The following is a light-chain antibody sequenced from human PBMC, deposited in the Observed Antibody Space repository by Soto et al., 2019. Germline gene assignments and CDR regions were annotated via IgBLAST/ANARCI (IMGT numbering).Light chain of an antibody. CDR1: SSDVGGYNY. V-gene: IGLV2-14*01. CDR3: TSYTSSSTHV. CDR2: GVT. J-gene: IGLJ1*01. Sequence: QSALTQPASVSGSPGQSITISCTGTSSDVGGYNYVSWYQHHPGKAPKFIIYGVTNRPSGVSHRFSGSKSANTASLTISGLQAEDEADYYCTSYTSSSTHVFGTGTKVTV.